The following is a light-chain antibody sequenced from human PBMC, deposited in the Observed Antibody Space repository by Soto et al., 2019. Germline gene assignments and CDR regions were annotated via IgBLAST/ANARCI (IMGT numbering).Light chain of an antibody. J-gene: IGKJ3*01. Sequence: DIQLTQSPSFLSASVGDRVTITCRASQGISSYLAWYQQKPGKAPKLLIYAAPTLQSGVPSRFSGSGSGTEFTLTISSLQPEDFATYYCQQLNSYPRFTFGPGTKVDIK. CDR3: QQLNSYPRFT. CDR1: QGISSY. V-gene: IGKV1-9*01. CDR2: AAP.